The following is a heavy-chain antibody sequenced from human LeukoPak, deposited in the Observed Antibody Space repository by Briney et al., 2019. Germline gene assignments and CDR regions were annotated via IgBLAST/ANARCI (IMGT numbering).Heavy chain of an antibody. D-gene: IGHD6-13*01. J-gene: IGHJ5*02. CDR1: GYTFTSYY. Sequence: ASVKVSXKASGYTFTSYYMHWVRQAPGQGLEWIGIINPSGGSTSYAQKFQGRVTMTRDTSTSTVYMELSSLRSEDTAVYYCARVVTAAALRANWFDPWGQGTLVTVSS. V-gene: IGHV1-46*01. CDR2: INPSGGST. CDR3: ARVVTAAALRANWFDP.